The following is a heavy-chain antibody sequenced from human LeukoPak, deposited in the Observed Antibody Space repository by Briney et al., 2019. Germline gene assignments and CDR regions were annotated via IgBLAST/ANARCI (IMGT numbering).Heavy chain of an antibody. Sequence: GSLRLSCAASGFTLSSYSMNLVRQAPGKGPGWVSSISSSSSYIYYADSVKGRFTISRDNHKQSLYLQMNSLRAEDTAVYFCARARSYYDFWSGYFDYGGQGTLVTVSS. CDR1: GFTLSSYS. D-gene: IGHD3-3*01. J-gene: IGHJ4*02. CDR3: ARARSYYDFWSGYFDY. V-gene: IGHV3-21*01. CDR2: ISSSSSYI.